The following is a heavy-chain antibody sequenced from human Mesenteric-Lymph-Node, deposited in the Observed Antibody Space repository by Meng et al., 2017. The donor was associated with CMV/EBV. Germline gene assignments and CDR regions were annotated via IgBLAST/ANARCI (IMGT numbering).Heavy chain of an antibody. V-gene: IGHV4-61*01. J-gene: IGHJ4*02. CDR1: GGSVSSGSYY. CDR2: IYYSGST. Sequence: GSLRLSCTVSGGSVSSGSYYWSWIRQPPGKGLEWIGYIYYSGSTNYNPSLKSRVTISVDTSKNQFSLKLSSVTAADTAVYYCARGGDLLRYFDWLSPHFDYWGQGTLVTVSS. CDR3: ARGGDLLRYFDWLSPHFDY. D-gene: IGHD3-9*01.